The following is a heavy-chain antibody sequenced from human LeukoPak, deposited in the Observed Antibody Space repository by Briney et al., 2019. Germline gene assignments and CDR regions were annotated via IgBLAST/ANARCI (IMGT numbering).Heavy chain of an antibody. CDR1: GVTFSKAW. CDR3: ARDSGLEYYYYMDV. Sequence: PGGSLRLSCAASGVTFSKAWMSWVRQAPGKGLEWVSYISSSGSTIYYADSVKGRFTISRDNAKNSLYLQMNSLRAEDTAVYYCARDSGLEYYYYMDVWGKGTTVTVSS. J-gene: IGHJ6*03. V-gene: IGHV3-11*01. D-gene: IGHD3-10*01. CDR2: ISSSGSTI.